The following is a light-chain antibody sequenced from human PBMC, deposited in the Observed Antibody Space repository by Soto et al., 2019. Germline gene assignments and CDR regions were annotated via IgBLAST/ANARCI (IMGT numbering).Light chain of an antibody. CDR1: QSVSSSY. J-gene: IGKJ1*01. CDR2: GAS. V-gene: IGKV3-20*01. Sequence: ELVLTQSPGTLSLAPGERDSLSCRSSQSVSSSYLAWYQQKPGQAPRLLIYGASSRATGIPDRFSGSGSGTDFSLTISRLEPEDFAVYYCQQYGNSPETFGQGTKVDIK. CDR3: QQYGNSPET.